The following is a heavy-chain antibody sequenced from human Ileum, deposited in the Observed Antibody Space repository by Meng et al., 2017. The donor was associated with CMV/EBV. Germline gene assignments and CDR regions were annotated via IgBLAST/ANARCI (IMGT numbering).Heavy chain of an antibody. J-gene: IGHJ4*02. CDR2: ISCSSNTI. CDR3: VSAEYGDYGGY. CDR1: GFIISDYY. D-gene: IGHD4/OR15-4a*01. V-gene: IGHV3-11*01. Sequence: GESLKISCATSGFIISDYYMAWIRQAPGEGLEWISYISCSSNTIYYADSVRGRFTVSRDNAKESVYLQMNSRRADDTAVYYCVSAEYGDYGGYWGQGTLVTVSS.